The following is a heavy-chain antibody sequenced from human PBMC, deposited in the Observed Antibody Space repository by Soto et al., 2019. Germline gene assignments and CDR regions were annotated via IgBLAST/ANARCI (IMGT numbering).Heavy chain of an antibody. J-gene: IGHJ5*01. CDR2: INPSGTIT. CDR1: GYTFTSYY. CDR3: ARGTTVNGHNWFDS. V-gene: IGHV1-46*03. Sequence: QVQLVQSGAEVKKPGASVNVSCKASGYTFTSYYMHWVRQAPGKGLEWMGVINPSGTITTYAQKLQGRVTMTRDTSAGTLYMGLRSLRSEDTAVYYWARGTTVNGHNWFDSWGQGTLVTVSS. D-gene: IGHD4-4*01.